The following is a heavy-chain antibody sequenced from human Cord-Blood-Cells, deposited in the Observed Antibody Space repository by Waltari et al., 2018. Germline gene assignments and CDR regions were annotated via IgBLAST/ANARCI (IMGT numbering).Heavy chain of an antibody. CDR2: INHSGST. V-gene: IGHV4-34*01. Sequence: QVQLQQWGAGLLQPSETLSPPCAVYGGSFSGYYGGWIRRPPGKGLEWIGEINHSGSTNYNPSLKSRVTISVDTSKNQFSLKLSSVTAADTAVYYCARGAAAAGYWYFDLWGRGTLVTVSS. D-gene: IGHD6-13*01. CDR1: GGSFSGYY. CDR3: ARGAAAAGYWYFDL. J-gene: IGHJ2*01.